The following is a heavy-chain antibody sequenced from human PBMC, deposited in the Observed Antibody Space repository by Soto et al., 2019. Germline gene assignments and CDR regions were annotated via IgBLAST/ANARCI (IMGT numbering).Heavy chain of an antibody. V-gene: IGHV3-21*01. CDR2: ISGSSDFL. CDR3: ATSTWYAFDI. J-gene: IGHJ3*02. Sequence: GSLILSCATAGVTFSHSIINWVRQAPGQGLEWVSSISGSSDFLYYADSVKGRFTISRDTATNPLYLQMNSLRAEDTAVYYCATSTWYAFDIWGQGTMVTVSS. D-gene: IGHD6-13*01. CDR1: GVTFSHSI.